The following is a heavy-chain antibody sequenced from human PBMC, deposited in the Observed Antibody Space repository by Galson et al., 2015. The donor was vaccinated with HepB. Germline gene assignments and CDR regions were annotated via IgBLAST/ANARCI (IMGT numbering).Heavy chain of an antibody. Sequence: ETLSLTCAVYGGSFSGYYWSWIRQPPGKGLEWIEEINHSGSTNYNPSLKSRVTISVDTSKNQFSLKLSSVTAADTAVYYCARGHIVVVPAAPWFDPWGQGTLVTVSS. J-gene: IGHJ5*02. V-gene: IGHV4-34*01. CDR1: GGSFSGYY. CDR2: INHSGST. CDR3: ARGHIVVVPAAPWFDP. D-gene: IGHD2-2*01.